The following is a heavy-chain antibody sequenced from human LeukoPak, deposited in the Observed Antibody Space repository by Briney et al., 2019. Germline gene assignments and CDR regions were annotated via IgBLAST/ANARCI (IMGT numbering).Heavy chain of an antibody. CDR3: ARGHRNYYGMDV. Sequence: SETLSLTCAVSGGSISSGGYSWSWIRQPPGKALMWIGYIYHSGSTYYNPSLKSRVTISVDRSKNQFYLKLSSVTAADTAVYYCARGHRNYYGMDVWGQGTTVTVSS. J-gene: IGHJ6*02. CDR2: IYHSGST. D-gene: IGHD2-21*01. V-gene: IGHV4-30-2*01. CDR1: GGSISSGGYS.